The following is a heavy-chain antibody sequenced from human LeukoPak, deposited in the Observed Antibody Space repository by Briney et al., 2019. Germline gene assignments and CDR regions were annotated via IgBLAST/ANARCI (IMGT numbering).Heavy chain of an antibody. V-gene: IGHV1-2*02. J-gene: IGHJ4*02. D-gene: IGHD2-21*02. Sequence: GASVKVSCKASGYTFTGYYIHWVRQAPGQGLERMAWINPYSGDTDSAQKFQGRVTVTRDTSITTAYMDLSRLRSDDTAVYYCARANGGGAYYPFDYWGQGALVTVSS. CDR3: ARANGGGAYYPFDY. CDR1: GYTFTGYY. CDR2: INPYSGDT.